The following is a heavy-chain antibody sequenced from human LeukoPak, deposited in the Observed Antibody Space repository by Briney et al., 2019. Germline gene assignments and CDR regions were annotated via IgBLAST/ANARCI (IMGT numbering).Heavy chain of an antibody. D-gene: IGHD3-22*01. V-gene: IGHV1-69*05. CDR3: ARDRAEGGYYYDSSGYDNAFDI. CDR2: IIPIFGTT. J-gene: IGHJ3*02. CDR1: GGTFSSYA. Sequence: EASVKVSCKASGGTFSSYAISWVRQAPGQGLEWMGGIIPIFGTTNYAQKFQGRVPITTDESTNTAYMELSSLRSEDTAVYYCARDRAEGGYYYDSSGYDNAFDIWGQGTMVTVSS.